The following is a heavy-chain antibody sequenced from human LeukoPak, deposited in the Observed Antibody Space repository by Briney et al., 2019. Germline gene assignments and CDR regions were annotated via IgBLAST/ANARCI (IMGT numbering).Heavy chain of an antibody. V-gene: IGHV3-64*01. D-gene: IGHD3-22*01. Sequence: PGGSLRLSRAASGFTFSSYAMHWVRQAPGKGLEYVSAISSNGGSTYYANSVKGRFTISRDNSKNTLYLQMGSLRAEDMAVYYCAREKYDSSGLFDYWGQGTLVTVSS. CDR3: AREKYDSSGLFDY. CDR2: ISSNGGST. CDR1: GFTFSSYA. J-gene: IGHJ4*02.